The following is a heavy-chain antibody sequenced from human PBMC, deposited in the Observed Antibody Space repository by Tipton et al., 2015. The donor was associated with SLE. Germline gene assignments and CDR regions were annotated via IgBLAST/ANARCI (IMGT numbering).Heavy chain of an antibody. Sequence: TLSLTCTVSGGSISSSSYYWGWIRQPPGKGLEWIGTAYYSGTTYYNPSLKSRVTISVDTSKNQFSLKLISLTAADTAVYFCARHGTNGYCSGGSCSPGAWFDPWGQGTLVTVSS. CDR1: GGSISSSSYY. CDR2: AYYSGTT. J-gene: IGHJ5*02. CDR3: ARHGTNGYCSGGSCSPGAWFDP. V-gene: IGHV4-39*07. D-gene: IGHD2-15*01.